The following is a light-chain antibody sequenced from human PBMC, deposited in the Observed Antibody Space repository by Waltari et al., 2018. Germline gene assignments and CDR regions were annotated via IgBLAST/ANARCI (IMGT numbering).Light chain of an antibody. CDR3: QAWDGSTVI. CDR2: QDN. V-gene: IGLV3-1*01. J-gene: IGLJ2*01. Sequence: SYELTQPPSVSVSPGQTATITCPGDKLGDKYACWSQQKPGQSPVLVISQDNKRPSGIPERFSGSNSGNTATLTISGTQAMDEADYYCQAWDGSTVIFGGGTKLTVL. CDR1: KLGDKY.